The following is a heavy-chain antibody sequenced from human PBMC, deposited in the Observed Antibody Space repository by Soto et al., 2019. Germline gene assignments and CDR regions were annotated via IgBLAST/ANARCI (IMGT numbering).Heavy chain of an antibody. Sequence: PGGSLKLSCAASGFSFSDSAMSWVRQAPGKGLEWVSVIIESGGSTHYADSVRGRFTVSRDNSKNSLSLRMNSLRDEDTAVYFCAKRSPYSSGWYSPIFDYWGQGALVTVSS. CDR1: GFSFSDSA. J-gene: IGHJ4*02. CDR2: IIESGGST. V-gene: IGHV3-23*01. CDR3: AKRSPYSSGWYSPIFDY. D-gene: IGHD6-13*01.